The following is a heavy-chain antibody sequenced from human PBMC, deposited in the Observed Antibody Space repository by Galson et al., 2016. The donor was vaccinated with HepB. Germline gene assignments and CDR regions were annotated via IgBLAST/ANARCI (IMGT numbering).Heavy chain of an antibody. D-gene: IGHD3-10*01. V-gene: IGHV1-46*01. Sequence: SVKVSCKASGYTFTTYYMHWVRQAPGQGLEWMGIINPSGGYTSYAQKFRGRVTMTRDTSTSTVYMELSSLRSEDTAVYYCASLPGYYGSGSYYKDYWGQGNRVTGSS. J-gene: IGHJ4*02. CDR3: ASLPGYYGSGSYYKDY. CDR1: GYTFTTYY. CDR2: INPSGGYT.